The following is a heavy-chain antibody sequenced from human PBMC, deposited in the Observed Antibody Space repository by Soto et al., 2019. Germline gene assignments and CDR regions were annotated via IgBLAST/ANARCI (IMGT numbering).Heavy chain of an antibody. J-gene: IGHJ4*02. CDR3: ARGWLRDPWMY. Sequence: EVQLVESGGGLVQPGGSLRLSCAASGFIFSSYTMNWVRQAPGKGLEWVSSISASSTYIYYADSLKGRFTISRDNAYNSLYLQMNSLRAEDTAVYYCARGWLRDPWMYWGQRTLVTVSS. CDR1: GFIFSSYT. CDR2: ISASSTYI. D-gene: IGHD5-12*01. V-gene: IGHV3-21*01.